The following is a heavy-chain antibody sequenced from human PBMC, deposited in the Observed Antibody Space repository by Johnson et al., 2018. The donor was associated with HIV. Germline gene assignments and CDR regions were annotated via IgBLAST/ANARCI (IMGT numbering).Heavy chain of an antibody. V-gene: IGHV3-20*04. CDR2: INCNGGST. J-gene: IGHJ3*02. CDR1: GFTFDDYG. CDR3: ARGFSSGYNDAFDI. Sequence: VQLVESWGGVVRPGGSLRLSCAASGFTFDDYGMSWVRQAPGKGLEWVSGINCNGGSTGYADSVNGRFTISRDNAKNSLYLQMNSLRAEDTALYYCARGFSSGYNDAFDIWGQGTVVTVSS. D-gene: IGHD3-22*01.